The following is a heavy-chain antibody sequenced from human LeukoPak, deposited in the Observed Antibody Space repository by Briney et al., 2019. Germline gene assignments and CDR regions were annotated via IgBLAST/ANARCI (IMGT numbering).Heavy chain of an antibody. CDR3: ARDTYCSGGRCYSRVGY. J-gene: IGHJ4*02. CDR2: ITTNTGNP. V-gene: IGHV7-4-1*02. D-gene: IGHD2-15*01. Sequence: ASVKVSCKASGYTFTSYYMHWVRQAPGQGLEWMGWITTNTGNPTYAQGFTERFVFSWDTSVNTAYLQINSLKPEDTAVYFCARDTYCSGGRCYSRVGYWGQGTVVTVSS. CDR1: GYTFTSYY.